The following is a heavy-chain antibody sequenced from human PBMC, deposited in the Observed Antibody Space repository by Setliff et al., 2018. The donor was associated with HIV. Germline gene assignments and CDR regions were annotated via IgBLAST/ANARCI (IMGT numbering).Heavy chain of an antibody. CDR3: ARSCRSSGYCHFDY. CDR1: GYTLDGHY. V-gene: IGHV1-2*06. D-gene: IGHD3-22*01. Sequence: GASVKVSCKTSGYTLDGHYLHWVRQAPGQGLEWMGRISPNNFNTQYAKNFQGRVTMTWDTSTSTGYMEVYRLRSDDTAVYFCARSCRSSGYCHFDYWGQGTLVTVSS. CDR2: ISPNNFNT. J-gene: IGHJ4*02.